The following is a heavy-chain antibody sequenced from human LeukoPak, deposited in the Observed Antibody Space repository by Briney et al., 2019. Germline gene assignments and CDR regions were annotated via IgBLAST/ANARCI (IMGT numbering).Heavy chain of an antibody. CDR1: GFTFSSYG. J-gene: IGHJ4*02. Sequence: GRSLRLSCAASGFTFSSYGMHWVRQAPGKGLEWVAVISYDGSNKYYADSVKGRFTISRDNSKNTLYLQMNSLRAEDTAVYYCAKLWRVDGDYFPQDYWGQGTLVTVSS. CDR2: ISYDGSNK. CDR3: AKLWRVDGDYFPQDY. D-gene: IGHD4-17*01. V-gene: IGHV3-30*18.